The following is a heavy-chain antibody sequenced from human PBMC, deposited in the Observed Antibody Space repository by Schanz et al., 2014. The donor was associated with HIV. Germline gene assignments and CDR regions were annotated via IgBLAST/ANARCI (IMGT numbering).Heavy chain of an antibody. CDR3: AREAYDISTGYYNPVLGY. V-gene: IGHV3-48*04. Sequence: EVQLVESGGGLVRPGGSLSLSCAGSGFTFNNFGMNWVRQAPGKGLEWISYISSSSGLIYYADSVKGRFTISRDNAKNSLYLQMKSLRVEDTAVYYCAREAYDISTGYYNPVLGYWGQGTLVTVSS. J-gene: IGHJ4*02. CDR2: ISSSSGLI. CDR1: GFTFNNFG. D-gene: IGHD3-9*01.